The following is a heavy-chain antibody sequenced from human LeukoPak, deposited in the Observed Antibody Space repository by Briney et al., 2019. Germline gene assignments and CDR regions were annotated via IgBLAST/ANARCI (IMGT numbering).Heavy chain of an antibody. CDR1: GFTFSSYW. V-gene: IGHV3-7*01. D-gene: IGHD6-19*01. CDR2: IKQDGSEK. CDR3: ARRGIAVANLFDY. Sequence: GGSLRLSCAASGFTFSSYWMSWVRQAPGKGLEWVANIKQDGSEKYYVDSVKGRFTISRDNAKNSLYLQMNSLRAEDTAVYYCARRGIAVANLFDYWGQGTLVTVSS. J-gene: IGHJ4*02.